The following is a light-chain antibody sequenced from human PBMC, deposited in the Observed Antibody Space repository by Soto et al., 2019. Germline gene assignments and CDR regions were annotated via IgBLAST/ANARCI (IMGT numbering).Light chain of an antibody. V-gene: IGLV1-40*01. CDR2: GNI. CDR1: SSNIGAGYD. J-gene: IGLJ1*01. Sequence: QSVLTQPPSVSGAPGQRGTISCTGSSSNIGAGYDVHWYQQRPGTAPKLLIFGNINRPSGVPDRFSGSKSGTSASLAITGLQAEDEGDYYCQSYDSTLSARYVFGTGTKLTGL. CDR3: QSYDSTLSARYV.